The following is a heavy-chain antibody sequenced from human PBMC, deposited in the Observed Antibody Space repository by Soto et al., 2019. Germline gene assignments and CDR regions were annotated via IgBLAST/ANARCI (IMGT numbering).Heavy chain of an antibody. CDR3: VREGRGSFDF. V-gene: IGHV3-23*01. D-gene: IGHD5-12*01. J-gene: IGHJ3*01. Sequence: GGSLRLSSAASGFSFSSYAMSWVRQAPGKGLEWVSAISGSGGSTYYADSVKGRFTISRDNSKNTLSLQMSSLTADDTAIYYCVREGRGSFDFWGRGTMVTVSS. CDR1: GFSFSSYA. CDR2: ISGSGGST.